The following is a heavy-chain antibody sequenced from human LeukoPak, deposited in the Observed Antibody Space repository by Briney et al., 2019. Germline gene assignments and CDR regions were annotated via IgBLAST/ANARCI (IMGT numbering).Heavy chain of an antibody. J-gene: IGHJ4*02. CDR3: ARDLGWLQSDY. D-gene: IGHD5-24*01. Sequence: GGSLRLSCVAPGFSFSDHWMNWFRQGPGKGLGWVATIKKDGSEQYYVDSMKGRLTISRDNAKNPVYLQIHNLRAEDTAVYYCARDLGWLQSDYWGQGTLLTVSS. V-gene: IGHV3-7*01. CDR1: GFSFSDHW. CDR2: IKKDGSEQ.